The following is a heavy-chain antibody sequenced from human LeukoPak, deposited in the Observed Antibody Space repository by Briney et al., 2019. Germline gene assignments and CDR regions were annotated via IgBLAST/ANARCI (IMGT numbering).Heavy chain of an antibody. D-gene: IGHD3-10*01. CDR1: GFTVSSNY. V-gene: IGHV3-66*01. Sequence: GGSLRLSCAVSGFTVSSNYMNWVRQAPGKGLEWVSVIYSGGSTYYADSVKGRLTISRDGPKNTLYLQMNSLRAEDTAVYYCARDDGSGGPFDYWGQGTLVTVSS. J-gene: IGHJ4*02. CDR3: ARDDGSGGPFDY. CDR2: IYSGGST.